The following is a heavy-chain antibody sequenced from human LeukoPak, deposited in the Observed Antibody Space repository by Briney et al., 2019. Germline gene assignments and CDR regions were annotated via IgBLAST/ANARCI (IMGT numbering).Heavy chain of an antibody. CDR3: ARDARRSAYCSGGSCYSRNWLDP. V-gene: IGHV4-59*01. Sequence: SETLSLTCTVSGGSISSYYWSWIRQPPGKGLEWIGCIYYSGSTSYNPSLKSRVIISVDTSKNQFSLKLSSVTTADTAVYYCARDARRSAYCSGGSCYSRNWLDPWGHGTLVTVSS. J-gene: IGHJ5*02. CDR2: IYYSGST. CDR1: GGSISSYY. D-gene: IGHD2-15*01.